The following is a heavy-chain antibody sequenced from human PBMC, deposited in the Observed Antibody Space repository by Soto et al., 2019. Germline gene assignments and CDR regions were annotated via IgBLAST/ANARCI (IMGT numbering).Heavy chain of an antibody. V-gene: IGHV4-34*01. CDR2: MSHSGGT. Sequence: QVQLQQWGAGLLKPSETLSLTCAVNGGSVNSGNYYWSWIRQPPGKGLEWIGEMSHSGGTHFNPSLKSRLIISVDTSKNQFSLKMSSVTAADTALYYCARVERGTATTVVDAFDIWGPGTMVTVSS. J-gene: IGHJ3*02. CDR1: GGSVNSGNYY. D-gene: IGHD1-1*01. CDR3: ARVERGTATTVVDAFDI.